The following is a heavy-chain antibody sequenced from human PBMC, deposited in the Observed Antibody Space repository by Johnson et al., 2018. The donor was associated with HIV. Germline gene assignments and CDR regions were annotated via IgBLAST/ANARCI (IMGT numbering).Heavy chain of an antibody. CDR2: IKQDGSEK. Sequence: WVRQAPGKGLEWVANIKQDGSEKYYVDSVKGRFTISRDNAKNSLYLQMNSLRAEDTAVYYCAKVRSKPWGDAFDIWGQGTMVTVSS. CDR3: AKVRSKPWGDAFDI. J-gene: IGHJ3*02. V-gene: IGHV3-7*01. D-gene: IGHD3-16*01.